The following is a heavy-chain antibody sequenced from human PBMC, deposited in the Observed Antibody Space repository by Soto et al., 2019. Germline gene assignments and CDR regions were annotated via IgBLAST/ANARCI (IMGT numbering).Heavy chain of an antibody. D-gene: IGHD2-15*01. V-gene: IGHV3-73*01. CDR2: IRTKPNNYAT. CDR1: GFTFSDSA. Sequence: GESLKISCAASGFTFSDSAIHWVRQASGEGLEWVGRIRTKPNNYATAYAGSVKGRFSISRDDSKNTAYLQMNALKPEDTAVYYCALLGYCSGITCYSFGYWGQGTLVTVSS. J-gene: IGHJ4*02. CDR3: ALLGYCSGITCYSFGY.